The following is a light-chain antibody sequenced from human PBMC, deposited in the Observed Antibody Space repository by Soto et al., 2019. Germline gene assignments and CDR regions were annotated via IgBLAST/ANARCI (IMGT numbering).Light chain of an antibody. Sequence: QSVLTQPASVSGSPGQSITISCTGTSSDVGSYNLVSWYQQHPGKAPKLMIYEGSKRPSGVSNRFSGSKSGNTASLTISGLQAEGEADYYCCSYAGSSTFEVFGTGTKLTVL. CDR1: SSDVGSYNL. V-gene: IGLV2-23*03. J-gene: IGLJ1*01. CDR3: CSYAGSSTFEV. CDR2: EGS.